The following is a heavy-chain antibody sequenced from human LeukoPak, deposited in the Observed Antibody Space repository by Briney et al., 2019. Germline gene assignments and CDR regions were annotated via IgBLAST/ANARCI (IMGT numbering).Heavy chain of an antibody. D-gene: IGHD3-9*01. CDR3: ARSFVILTEYYFDY. Sequence: GGSLRLSCAASGFTFSSQSMSWVRQDPGKGLEWVSAISGSGGSTYYADSVKGRFTISRDNSKNTLYLQMNCLRAEDTAVYYCARSFVILTEYYFDYWGQGTLATVSS. J-gene: IGHJ4*02. CDR1: GFTFSSQS. CDR2: ISGSGGST. V-gene: IGHV3-23*01.